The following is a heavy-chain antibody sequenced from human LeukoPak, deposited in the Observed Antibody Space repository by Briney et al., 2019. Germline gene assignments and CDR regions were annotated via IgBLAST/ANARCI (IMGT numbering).Heavy chain of an antibody. CDR2: ISYDGGNK. CDR1: GFTFSSYG. J-gene: IGHJ4*02. D-gene: IGHD3-22*01. Sequence: PGRSLRLSCAASGFTFSSYGMHWVRQAPGKGLEWVAVISYDGGNKYYADSVKGRFTISRDNSKNTLYLQMNSLRAEDTAVYYCAKDYYDSSGYPSGGYFDYWGQGTLVTVSS. V-gene: IGHV3-30*18. CDR3: AKDYYDSSGYPSGGYFDY.